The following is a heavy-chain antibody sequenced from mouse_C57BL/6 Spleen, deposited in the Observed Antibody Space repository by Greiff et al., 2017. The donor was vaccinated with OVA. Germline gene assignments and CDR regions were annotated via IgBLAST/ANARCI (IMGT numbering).Heavy chain of an antibody. CDR2: ISYDGSN. CDR1: GYSITSGYY. J-gene: IGHJ1*03. Sequence: ESGPGLVKPSQSLSLTCSVTGYSITSGYYWNWIRQFPGNKLEWMGYISYDGSNNYNPSLKNRISITRDTSKNQFFLKLNSVTTEDTATYYCARDYYYGTPGYFDVWGTGTTVTVSS. V-gene: IGHV3-6*01. CDR3: ARDYYYGTPGYFDV. D-gene: IGHD1-1*01.